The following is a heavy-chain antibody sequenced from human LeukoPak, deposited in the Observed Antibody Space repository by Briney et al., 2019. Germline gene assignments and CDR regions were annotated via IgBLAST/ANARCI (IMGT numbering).Heavy chain of an antibody. V-gene: IGHV3-48*01. CDR2: ISSSSSTI. D-gene: IGHD3-10*01. CDR1: GFTFSSYS. Sequence: GGSLRLSCAASGFTFSSYSMNWVRQAPGKGLEWVSYISSSSSTIYYADSVKGRFTISRDNAKNSLYLQMNSLRAEDTAVYYCARDGGGRVLWLGEVYDAFDIWGQGTMVTVSS. J-gene: IGHJ3*02. CDR3: ARDGGGRVLWLGEVYDAFDI.